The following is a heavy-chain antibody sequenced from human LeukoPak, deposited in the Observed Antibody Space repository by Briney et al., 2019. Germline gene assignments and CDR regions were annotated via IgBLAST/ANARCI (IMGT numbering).Heavy chain of an antibody. J-gene: IGHJ4*02. Sequence: PGASVKVSCKASGGTFSSYAISWVRQAPGQGLEWMGWINPNSGGTNYAQKFQGRVTMTRDTSISTAYMELSRLRSDDTAVYYCASSYCSSTSCYDTIDYWGQGTLVTVSS. CDR1: GGTFSSYA. CDR3: ASSYCSSTSCYDTIDY. V-gene: IGHV1-2*02. D-gene: IGHD2-2*01. CDR2: INPNSGGT.